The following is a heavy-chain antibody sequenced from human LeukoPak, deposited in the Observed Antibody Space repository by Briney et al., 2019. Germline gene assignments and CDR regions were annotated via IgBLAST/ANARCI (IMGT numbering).Heavy chain of an antibody. V-gene: IGHV5-51*01. CDR1: GYSFTTYW. Sequence: RGESLKISCRASGYSFTTYWIGWVRQMPGKGLEWMGIIYPDDSDTRYSPSFQGQVTISVDKSINTVYLQWSSLKASDTAMYYCARQRRTSCSWFDPWGQGTLVTVSS. CDR3: ARQRRTSCSWFDP. D-gene: IGHD2-2*01. CDR2: IYPDDSDT. J-gene: IGHJ5*02.